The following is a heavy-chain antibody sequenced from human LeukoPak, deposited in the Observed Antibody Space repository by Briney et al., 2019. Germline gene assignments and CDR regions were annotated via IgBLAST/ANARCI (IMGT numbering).Heavy chain of an antibody. D-gene: IGHD5-18*01. J-gene: IGHJ4*02. CDR3: ARRYNYGYY. Sequence: SETLSLTCTVSGGSISSSSYYWGWIRQPPGKGLEWIASIYYSGNTYYNSSLKSRVTMSVDTSKNQFSLKLSSVTAADTAVYYCARRYNYGYYWGQGTLVTVSS. CDR2: IYYSGNT. V-gene: IGHV4-39*01. CDR1: GGSISSSSYY.